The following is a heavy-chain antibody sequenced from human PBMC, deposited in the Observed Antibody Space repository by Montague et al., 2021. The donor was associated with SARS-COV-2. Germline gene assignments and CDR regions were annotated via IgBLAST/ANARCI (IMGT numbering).Heavy chain of an antibody. CDR2: VYYSGST. J-gene: IGHJ6*02. V-gene: IGHV4-59*01. CDR3: ARGGGYYNYGLDV. D-gene: IGHD3-22*01. CDR1: GGSISNYY. Sequence: SQTLSLTCTVSGGSISNYYWSWIRHPPGRGLEWIGYVYYSGSTDYSPSLKSRGTISIFTSKNQFSLKVTSVAAADTAVDYCARGGGYYNYGLDVWGPGTTVTVSS.